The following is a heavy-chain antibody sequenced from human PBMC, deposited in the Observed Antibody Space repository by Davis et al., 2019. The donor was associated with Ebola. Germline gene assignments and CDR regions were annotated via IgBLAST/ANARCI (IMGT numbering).Heavy chain of an antibody. Sequence: PGGSLRLSCATSGFTFRSYWLAWVRQGPGKGLESVANINEDGSEKYYIDSLKGRFTISRDNAKNLLFLQMNSLRAEDTAVYYCARDAYYYDSSGYYVYFDYWGQGTLVTVSP. J-gene: IGHJ4*02. V-gene: IGHV3-7*03. D-gene: IGHD3-22*01. CDR1: GFTFRSYW. CDR3: ARDAYYYDSSGYYVYFDY. CDR2: INEDGSEK.